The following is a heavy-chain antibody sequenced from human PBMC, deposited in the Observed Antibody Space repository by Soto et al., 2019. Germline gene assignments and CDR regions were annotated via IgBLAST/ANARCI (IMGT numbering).Heavy chain of an antibody. V-gene: IGHV4-59*08. CDR1: GGSISSYY. J-gene: IGHJ4*02. D-gene: IGHD3-22*01. Sequence: TLSLTCTVSGGSISSYYWSWIRQPPGKGLEWIGYIYYSGSTNYNPSLKSRVTISVDTSKNLFSLKLSSVTAADTAVYYCARQGYYYDSSGYWRPFDYWGQGTLVTVSS. CDR3: ARQGYYYDSSGYWRPFDY. CDR2: IYYSGST.